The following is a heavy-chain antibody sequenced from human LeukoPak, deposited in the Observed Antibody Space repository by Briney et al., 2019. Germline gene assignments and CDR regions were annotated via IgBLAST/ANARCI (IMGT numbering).Heavy chain of an antibody. V-gene: IGHV3-9*01. CDR2: ISSSSESI. J-gene: IGHJ6*02. D-gene: IGHD2-2*01. CDR3: ARDEIVVVPAAIYYYYYGMDV. CDR1: GHMFDDYG. Sequence: GRSLRLSCVGSSGHMFDDYGMHWVRQAPGKGLEWVAGISSSSESIGYAASVKGRFTISRDNAQHSVYLQMNSLRAEDTAVYYCARDEIVVVPAAIYYYYYGMDVWGQGTTVTVPS.